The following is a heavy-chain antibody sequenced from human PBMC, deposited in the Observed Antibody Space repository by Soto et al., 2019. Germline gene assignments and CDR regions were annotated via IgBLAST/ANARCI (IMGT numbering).Heavy chain of an antibody. CDR2: IGSGSSTI. CDR1: GFTFSTYS. CDR3: ARDPRSKLIMLGYFDY. J-gene: IGHJ4*02. Sequence: PGGSLRLSCAASGFTFSTYSMNWVRQAPGKGLEWISYIGSGSSTIYYAASVRGRFTISRDNAKNSLYLQMNSLRDEDTAVYHCARDPRSKLIMLGYFDYWGQGALVTVSS. V-gene: IGHV3-48*02. D-gene: IGHD2-8*01.